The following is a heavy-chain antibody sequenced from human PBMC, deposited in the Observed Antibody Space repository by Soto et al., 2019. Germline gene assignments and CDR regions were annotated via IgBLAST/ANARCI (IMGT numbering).Heavy chain of an antibody. D-gene: IGHD2-2*01. CDR3: ARPRTGDCSSISCPPGHYYYMVF. CDR1: GGSIGRSSYY. Sequence: SETLALTCTVSGGSIGRSSYYWGWIRQPPGKGLEWIGSIYYSGSTYYNPSLKSRVTISVDTSKNQFSLKRSSVTAADTAVYYCARPRTGDCSSISCPPGHYYYMVFWGKGTTVTV. V-gene: IGHV4-39*01. CDR2: IYYSGST. J-gene: IGHJ6*03.